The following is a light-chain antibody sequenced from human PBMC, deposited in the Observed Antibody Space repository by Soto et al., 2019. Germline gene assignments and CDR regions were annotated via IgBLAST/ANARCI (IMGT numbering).Light chain of an antibody. Sequence: QSVLTQPPSVSGAPGQRVTISCTGSSSNIGAIYDVHWYQQLPGTAPKLLIYGNNQRPSGVPDRFSGSKSATSASLAISGLQSEDGADYFCAAWDDSLNGVVFGGGTKLTVL. CDR3: AAWDDSLNGVV. CDR1: SSNIGAIYD. V-gene: IGLV1-40*01. CDR2: GNN. J-gene: IGLJ2*01.